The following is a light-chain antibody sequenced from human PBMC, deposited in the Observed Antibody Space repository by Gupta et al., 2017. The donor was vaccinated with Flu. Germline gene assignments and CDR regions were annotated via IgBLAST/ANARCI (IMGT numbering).Light chain of an antibody. CDR1: SGTIANDY. CDR2: EDN. Sequence: NFMLTQLHSVSESPGKTVTISCTRSSGTIANDYVQWYQQRPGSAPTTVISEDNRRPSGVPDRFSGSIDRSSNSASLTISGLRTEDEADYYCQSYYSNNQVFGGGTRLTVL. J-gene: IGLJ2*01. CDR3: QSYYSNNQV. V-gene: IGLV6-57*03.